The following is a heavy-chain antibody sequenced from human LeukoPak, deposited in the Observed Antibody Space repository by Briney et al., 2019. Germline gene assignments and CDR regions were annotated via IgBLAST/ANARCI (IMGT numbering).Heavy chain of an antibody. J-gene: IGHJ4*02. Sequence: PGGSLRLSCAASGFTFSSYEMNWVRQAPGKGLEWVSYISSSGSTIYYADSVKGRFTISRDNSKKTLYLEMNSLRAEDTAVYYCAKEGSYGDLALVFDYWGQGTLVTVSS. D-gene: IGHD4-17*01. V-gene: IGHV3-48*03. CDR1: GFTFSSYE. CDR3: AKEGSYGDLALVFDY. CDR2: ISSSGSTI.